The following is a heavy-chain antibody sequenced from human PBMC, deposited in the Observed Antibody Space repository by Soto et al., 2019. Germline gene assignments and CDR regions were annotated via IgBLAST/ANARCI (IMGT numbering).Heavy chain of an antibody. CDR1: GYTFTSYD. J-gene: IGHJ5*02. CDR3: ARVKSYDILTGYSTWFDP. D-gene: IGHD3-9*01. CDR2: MNPNSGNT. V-gene: IGHV1-8*01. Sequence: QVQLVQSGAEVKKPGASVKVSCKASGYTFTSYDINWVRQATGQGLERMGWMNPNSGNTGYAQNFQGRVTMTRNTSISTAYMELSSLRSEDTAVYYCARVKSYDILTGYSTWFDPWGQGTLVTVSS.